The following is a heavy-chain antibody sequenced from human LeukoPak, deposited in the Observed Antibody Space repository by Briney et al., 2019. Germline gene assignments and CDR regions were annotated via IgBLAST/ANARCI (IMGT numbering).Heavy chain of an antibody. Sequence: SETLSLTCAVYGGSFSGYYWSWIRQPPGKGLEWIGEINHSGSTNYNPSLKSRVTISVDTSKNQFSLKLSSVTAADTAVYYCARARHYYDSSGYYYGTFDYWGQGTLVTVSS. D-gene: IGHD3-22*01. CDR1: GGSFSGYY. V-gene: IGHV4-34*01. CDR3: ARARHYYDSSGYYYGTFDY. J-gene: IGHJ4*02. CDR2: INHSGST.